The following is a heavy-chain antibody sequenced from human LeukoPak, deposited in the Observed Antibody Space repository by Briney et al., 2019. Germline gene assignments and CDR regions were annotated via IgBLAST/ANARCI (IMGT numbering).Heavy chain of an antibody. V-gene: IGHV3-7*03. CDR3: ASLGSCYSDFDY. CDR1: GFTFSSYW. CDR2: IKQDGSEK. D-gene: IGHD2-15*01. Sequence: GGSLRLSCAASGFTFSSYWMSWVRQAPGKGLEWVANIKQDGSEKYYVDSVKGRFTISRDDAKNSLYLQMNSLRAEDTAVYYCASLGSCYSDFDYWGQGTLVTVSS. J-gene: IGHJ4*02.